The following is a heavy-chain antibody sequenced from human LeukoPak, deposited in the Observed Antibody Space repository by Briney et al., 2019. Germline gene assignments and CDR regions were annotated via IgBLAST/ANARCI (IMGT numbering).Heavy chain of an antibody. J-gene: IGHJ4*02. CDR2: INPNSGGT. CDR3: ARVGLVSSSWYYDY. Sequence: ASVKVSCKASGYTFTGYYMHWVRQAPGQGLEWMGWINPNSGGTNYAQKFQGRVTMTRDTSISTAYMELSRLRSDDMAVYYCARVGLVSSSWYYDYWGQGTLVTVSS. V-gene: IGHV1-2*02. D-gene: IGHD6-13*01. CDR1: GYTFTGYY.